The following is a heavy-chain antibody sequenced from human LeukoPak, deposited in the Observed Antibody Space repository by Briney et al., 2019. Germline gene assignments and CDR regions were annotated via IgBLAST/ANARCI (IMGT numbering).Heavy chain of an antibody. Sequence: ASVKVSCKASRYTFTSYDINWVRQATGQGLEWVGWMNPNSGNTGYAQKFQGRVTMTRNTSISTAYMELSSLRSEDTAVYYCARMACRWLQLRVFVYWGQGTLVTVSS. CDR2: MNPNSGNT. CDR3: ARMACRWLQLRVFVY. J-gene: IGHJ4*02. CDR1: RYTFTSYD. D-gene: IGHD5-24*01. V-gene: IGHV1-8*01.